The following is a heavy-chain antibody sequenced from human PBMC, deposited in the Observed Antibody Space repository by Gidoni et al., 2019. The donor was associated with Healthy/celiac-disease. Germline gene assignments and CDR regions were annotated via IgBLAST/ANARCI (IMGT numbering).Heavy chain of an antibody. CDR1: GGSLSSGGYY. D-gene: IGHD3-3*01. CDR3: ARDRGLDFWSGYYMYYYGMDV. J-gene: IGHJ6*02. Sequence: QVQLQESGPGLVQPSQTLSLPCTVSGGSLSSGGYYWSWIRQHPGKGMEWIGYIYYSGSTYYNPSLKSRVTISVDTSKNQFSLKLSSVTAADTAVYYCARDRGLDFWSGYYMYYYGMDVWGQGTTVTVSS. V-gene: IGHV4-31*03. CDR2: IYYSGST.